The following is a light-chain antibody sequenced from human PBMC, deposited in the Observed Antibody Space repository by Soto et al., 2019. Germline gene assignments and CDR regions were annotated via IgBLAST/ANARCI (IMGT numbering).Light chain of an antibody. CDR2: GAD. CDR1: QSVRNSY. Sequence: EIVLTQFPDTLSLSPGERATLSCRASQSVRNSYLAWYQQRPGQAPRLLIYGADSRATGIPDRFSGSGSDTDFTLTISRLEPEHFAVYYCQQYGSSPRYTFGQGTKLEI. V-gene: IGKV3-20*01. J-gene: IGKJ2*01. CDR3: QQYGSSPRYT.